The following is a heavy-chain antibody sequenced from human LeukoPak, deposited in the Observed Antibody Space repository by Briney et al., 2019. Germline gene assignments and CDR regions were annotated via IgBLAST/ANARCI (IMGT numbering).Heavy chain of an antibody. D-gene: IGHD3-10*01. Sequence: GGSLRLSCAASGFNFNDAWMSWVRQAPGKGLEWVGRLKSKGSGGTTDYSAPVKGRFTISRDDSQKTLYPQMNSLKIEDTAVYFCVWELDTAFGRRLRNWGQGTLVTVAS. CDR3: VWELDTAFGRRLRN. J-gene: IGHJ4*02. CDR2: LKSKGSGGTT. CDR1: GFNFNDAW. V-gene: IGHV3-15*01.